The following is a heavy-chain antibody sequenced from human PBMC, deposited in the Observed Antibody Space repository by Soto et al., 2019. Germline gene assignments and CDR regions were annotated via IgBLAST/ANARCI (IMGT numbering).Heavy chain of an antibody. CDR1: GFTFRYYT. V-gene: IGHV3-23*01. D-gene: IGHD6-19*01. CDR2: LVGSGDDI. Sequence: GGSLRLSCAASGFTFRYYTMNWVRQAPGKGLEWVSGLVGSGDDIYYAASVRGRFTISRDNAKNMLFLQMNSLRAEDTAVYYCARDVYSSGSDWGQAPLVTVSS. CDR3: ARDVYSSGSD. J-gene: IGHJ4*02.